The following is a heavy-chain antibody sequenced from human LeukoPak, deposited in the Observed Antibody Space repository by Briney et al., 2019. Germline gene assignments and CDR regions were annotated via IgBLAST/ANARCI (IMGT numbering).Heavy chain of an antibody. J-gene: IGHJ4*02. V-gene: IGHV1-3*01. Sequence: ASVKVSCKASGYTFTSYAMHWVRQAPGQRLEWMGWINAGNGNTKYSQKFQGRVTMTRDTSTSTVYMELSSLRSEDTAVYYCARGLITGTTGYWGQGTLVTVSS. D-gene: IGHD1-20*01. CDR2: INAGNGNT. CDR3: ARGLITGTTGY. CDR1: GYTFTSYA.